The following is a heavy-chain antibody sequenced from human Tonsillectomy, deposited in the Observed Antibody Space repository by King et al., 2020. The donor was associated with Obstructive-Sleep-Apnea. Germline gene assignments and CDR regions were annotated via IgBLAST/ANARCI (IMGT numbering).Heavy chain of an antibody. D-gene: IGHD4-17*01. CDR2: MNPNSGNT. CDR1: GYTFTNYE. J-gene: IGHJ4*02. CDR3: ARGLFYGDYVDGAY. Sequence: QLVQSGAEVKKPGASVKVSCKASGYTFTNYEIHWVRQATGQGLEWMGWMNPNSGNTAYAQKFQGRVSMTRNTSRSTAYMELSSLRSEDTAVYYCARGLFYGDYVDGAYWGQGTLVTVSS. V-gene: IGHV1-8*02.